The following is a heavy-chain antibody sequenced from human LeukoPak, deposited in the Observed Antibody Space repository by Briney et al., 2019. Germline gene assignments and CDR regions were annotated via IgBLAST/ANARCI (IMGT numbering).Heavy chain of an antibody. CDR3: ARDTSYDSSGSGWYFDL. Sequence: GASVKVSCKASGYTFTSYYMHWVRQAPGQGLEWMGIINPSGGSTSYAQKFRGRVTMTRDTSTSTVYMELSSLRSEDTAVYYCARDTSYDSSGSGWYFDLWGRGTLVTVSS. D-gene: IGHD3-22*01. CDR2: INPSGGST. J-gene: IGHJ2*01. CDR1: GYTFTSYY. V-gene: IGHV1-46*01.